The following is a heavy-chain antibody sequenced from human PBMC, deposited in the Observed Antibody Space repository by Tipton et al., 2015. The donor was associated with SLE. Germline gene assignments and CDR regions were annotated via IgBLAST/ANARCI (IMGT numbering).Heavy chain of an antibody. V-gene: IGHV4-39*01. Sequence: TLSLTCTVSGGSVSSSSKYWAWIRQPPGKGLVWIGEISHSGHTNYNPSLKSRVRLLLDTSNNNFSLRLTSVTAADTAVYYCATNGHGETYEFFTEYLRHWGQGTLVTVSS. CDR2: ISHSGHT. J-gene: IGHJ1*01. CDR3: ATNGHGETYEFFTEYLRH. D-gene: IGHD5-12*01. CDR1: GGSVSSSSKY.